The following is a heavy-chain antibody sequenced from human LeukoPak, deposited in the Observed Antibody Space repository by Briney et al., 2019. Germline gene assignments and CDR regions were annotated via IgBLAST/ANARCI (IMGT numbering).Heavy chain of an antibody. CDR2: LNDASNII. CDR3: AKGASYNWFDP. J-gene: IGHJ5*02. D-gene: IGHD6-6*01. V-gene: IGHV3-23*01. Sequence: GGSLRLSCAASGFPFSSYAMSWVRQAPGKGLEWVSTLNDASNIIYYADSVKGRFTISRDNSKNTVYLQMNSLRADDTAVYYCAKGASYNWFDPWGQGTLVTVSS. CDR1: GFPFSSYA.